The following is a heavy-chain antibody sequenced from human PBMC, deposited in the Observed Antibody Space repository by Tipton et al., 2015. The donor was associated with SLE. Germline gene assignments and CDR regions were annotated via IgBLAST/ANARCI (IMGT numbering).Heavy chain of an antibody. J-gene: IGHJ2*01. D-gene: IGHD1-26*01. CDR1: GGSISSYY. CDR3: AREELYWSFDL. CDR2: IYYSGST. V-gene: IGHV4-59*12. Sequence: TLSLTCTVSGGSISSYYWSWIRQPPGKGLEWIGYIYYSGSTNYNPSLKSRVTISVDTSKNQFSLKLSSVTAADTAVYYCAREELYWSFDLWGRGTLVTVSS.